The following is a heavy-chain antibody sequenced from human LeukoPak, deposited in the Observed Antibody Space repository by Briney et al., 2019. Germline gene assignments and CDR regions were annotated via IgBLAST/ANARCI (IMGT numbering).Heavy chain of an antibody. CDR3: AKASRFGYSYGPREYFYYMDV. V-gene: IGHV3-30*02. CDR2: IRYDASDK. D-gene: IGHD5-18*01. CDR1: GFTFNHYG. J-gene: IGHJ6*03. Sequence: GGSLRLSCAASGFTFNHYGMHWVRQAPGKGLEWVAFIRYDASDKYYADSVKGRFTISRDNSKNTLYLQMNTLRAEDTAVYYCAKASRFGYSYGPREYFYYMDVWGKGTTVTISS.